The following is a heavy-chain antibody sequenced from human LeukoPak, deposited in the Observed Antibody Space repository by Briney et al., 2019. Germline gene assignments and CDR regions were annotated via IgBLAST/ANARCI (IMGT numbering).Heavy chain of an antibody. Sequence: SETLSLTCTVSGGSISSSSYYWGWIRQPPGKGLEWIGSIYYSGSTYYNPSLKSRVTISVDTSKNQFSLKLSSVTAAERGVCYCARLSGIRGEVGANGFDYWGQGTLVTVSS. CDR3: ARLSGIRGEVGANGFDY. V-gene: IGHV4-39*01. J-gene: IGHJ4*02. CDR2: IYYSGST. CDR1: GGSISSSSYY. D-gene: IGHD1-26*01.